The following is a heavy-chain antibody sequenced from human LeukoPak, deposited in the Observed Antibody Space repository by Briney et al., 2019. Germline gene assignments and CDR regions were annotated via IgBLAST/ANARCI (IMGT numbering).Heavy chain of an antibody. V-gene: IGHV1-2*02. CDR1: GYTFTGYY. CDR3: ARAGYIVVVPAADH. CDR2: INPNSGGT. Sequence: PWASVKVSCKASGYTFTGYYMHWVRQAPGQGLERMGWINPNSGGTNYAQKFQGRVTMTRDTSISTAYMELSRLRSDDTAVYYCARAGYIVVVPAADHWGQGTLVTVSS. J-gene: IGHJ4*02. D-gene: IGHD2-2*01.